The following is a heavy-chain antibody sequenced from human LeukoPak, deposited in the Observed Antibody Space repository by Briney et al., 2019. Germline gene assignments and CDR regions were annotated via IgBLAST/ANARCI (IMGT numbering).Heavy chain of an antibody. V-gene: IGHV3-48*04. CDR1: GFTFSSYS. J-gene: IGHJ4*02. CDR3: ARDAHTGGSYYGAY. Sequence: GGSLRLSCASSGFTFSSYSMNWVRQAPGKGLEWVSHISISSNTIYYADSVKGRFTISRDNAKNSLYLQMDSLRAEDTAIYHCARDAHTGGSYYGAYWGQGTLVTVSS. D-gene: IGHD2-8*02. CDR2: ISISSNTI.